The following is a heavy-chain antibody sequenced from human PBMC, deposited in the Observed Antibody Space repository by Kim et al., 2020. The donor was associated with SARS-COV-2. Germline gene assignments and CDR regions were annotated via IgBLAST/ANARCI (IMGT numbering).Heavy chain of an antibody. CDR1: GGSISSGGYY. CDR3: ARDALYGSGTYYQGGMDV. D-gene: IGHD3-10*01. J-gene: IGHJ6*02. CDR2: IYYSGST. V-gene: IGHV4-31*03. Sequence: SETLSLTCTVSGGSISSGGYYWSWIRQHPGKGLEWVGYIYYSGSTHYNPSLKSRVTISVDTSKNQFSLNLSSVTAADTAVYYCARDALYGSGTYYQGGMDVWGQGTTVTVSS.